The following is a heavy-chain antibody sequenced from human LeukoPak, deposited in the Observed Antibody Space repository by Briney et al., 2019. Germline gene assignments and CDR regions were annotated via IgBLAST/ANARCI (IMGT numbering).Heavy chain of an antibody. J-gene: IGHJ4*02. CDR3: ATAPKYYDFWSGSDFDY. V-gene: IGHV1-46*01. D-gene: IGHD3-3*01. CDR2: INPSGGST. Sequence: ASVKVSCKASGYTFTSYYMHWVRQAPGQGLEWMGLINPSGGSTSYAQKFQGRVTITRNTSISTAYMELSSLRSEDTAVYYCATAPKYYDFWSGSDFDYWGQGTLVTVSS. CDR1: GYTFTSYY.